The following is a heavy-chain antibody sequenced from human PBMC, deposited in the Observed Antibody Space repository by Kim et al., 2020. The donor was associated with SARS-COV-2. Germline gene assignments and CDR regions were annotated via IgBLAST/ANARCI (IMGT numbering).Heavy chain of an antibody. CDR3: AKPVAGGGYYFDY. J-gene: IGHJ4*02. D-gene: IGHD6-19*01. CDR1: GFTFSSYG. V-gene: IGHV3-30*18. CDR2: ISYDGSNK. Sequence: GGSLRLSCAASGFTFSSYGMHWVRQAPGKGLEWVAVISYDGSNKYYADSVKGRFTISRDNSKNTLYLQMNSLRAEDTAVYYCAKPVAGGGYYFDYWGQGTLVTVSS.